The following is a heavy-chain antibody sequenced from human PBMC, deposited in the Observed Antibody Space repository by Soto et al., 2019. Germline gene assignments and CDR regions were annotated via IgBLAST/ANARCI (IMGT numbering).Heavy chain of an antibody. J-gene: IGHJ5*02. CDR1: GRSTTTYH. V-gene: IGHV4-59*01. CDR3: PRDMQAGFTHYFDP. Sequence: KTSETLSFTGIPTGRSTTTYHWSWIRRFPGKGLEWIAYTSYTGNTNYIRTLNSRVTISLDRSKNLLSLQLTSMTAAHSTVYYCPRDMQAGFTHYFDPWGQGTLVTVSS. D-gene: IGHD6-13*01. CDR2: TSYTGNT.